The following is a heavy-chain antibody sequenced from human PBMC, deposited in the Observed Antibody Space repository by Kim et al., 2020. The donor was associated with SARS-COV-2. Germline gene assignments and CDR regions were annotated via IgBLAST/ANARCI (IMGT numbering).Heavy chain of an antibody. Sequence: GGSLRLSCAASGFTFSNYAMSWVRQAPGKGLEWVSSITDTGDYTNCADSVKGRFAISRDNSKNTLYLEMNNLRAEDTAIYYCAKRYGSNWGWFDSWGQGTLVTVSS. D-gene: IGHD1-26*01. J-gene: IGHJ5*01. CDR2: ITDTGDYT. CDR3: AKRYGSNWGWFDS. V-gene: IGHV3-23*01. CDR1: GFTFSNYA.